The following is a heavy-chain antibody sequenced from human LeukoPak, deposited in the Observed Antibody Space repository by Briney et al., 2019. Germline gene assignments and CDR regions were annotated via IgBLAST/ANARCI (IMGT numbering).Heavy chain of an antibody. D-gene: IGHD6-19*01. CDR2: IRFGGTIK. CDR1: GFTFSNTW. V-gene: IGHV3-30*02. CDR3: TCTHSSPPV. Sequence: GGSLRLSCAASGFTFSNTWMSWVRQAPGKGLEWVAFIRFGGTIKNYADSVKGRFTISRVDSKNTLYLQMNNLRTEDTAVYYCTCTHSSPPVWGQGTLVTVSS. J-gene: IGHJ4*02.